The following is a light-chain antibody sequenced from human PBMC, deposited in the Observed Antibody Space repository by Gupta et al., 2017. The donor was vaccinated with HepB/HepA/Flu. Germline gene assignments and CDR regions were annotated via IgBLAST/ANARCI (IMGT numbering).Light chain of an antibody. CDR2: TVS. CDR1: QSLLNSDTGNTY. CDR3: MQRIEFPWT. J-gene: IGKJ1*01. Sequence: DIVMTQTPLSLPVTPGEPASLSCRSSQSLLNSDTGNTYLNWYLQKPGQSPQLLIYTVSYRASGVPDRFSGSGSGTDFTLRISRVEADDAGVYYCMQRIEFPWTFGQGTKVEIK. V-gene: IGKV2-40*01.